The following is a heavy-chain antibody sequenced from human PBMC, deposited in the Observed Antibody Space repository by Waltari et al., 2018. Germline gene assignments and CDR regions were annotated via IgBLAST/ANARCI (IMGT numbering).Heavy chain of an antibody. CDR2: VYWDDAK. CDR1: GFSLNPSGVG. Sequence: QITLKESGPTLVKPTETVTLTCSFSGFSLNPSGVGVGWIRQPPGKALEWLAVVYWDDAKRYSPSLRTRLTITKDTSKNQVVLSMTNVDPVDTATYYCAHTRLGTKAFDIWGQGTMVTVSS. V-gene: IGHV2-5*02. CDR3: AHTRLGTKAFDI. J-gene: IGHJ3*02. D-gene: IGHD1-7*01.